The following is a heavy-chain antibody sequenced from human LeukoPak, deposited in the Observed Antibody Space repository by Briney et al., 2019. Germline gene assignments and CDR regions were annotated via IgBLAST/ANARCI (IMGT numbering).Heavy chain of an antibody. CDR2: ISYDGNNK. V-gene: IGHV3-30*18. CDR1: GFTFSNYG. J-gene: IGHJ4*02. CDR3: AKRSSVPNPNPDY. Sequence: PGGSLRLSCAASGFTFSNYGMHWVRQAPGKGLEWVALISYDGNNKYYADSVKGRFTISRDNSKNTLYLQMNSLRAEDTAVYYCAKRSSVPNPNPDYWGQGTLVTVSS. D-gene: IGHD2-2*01.